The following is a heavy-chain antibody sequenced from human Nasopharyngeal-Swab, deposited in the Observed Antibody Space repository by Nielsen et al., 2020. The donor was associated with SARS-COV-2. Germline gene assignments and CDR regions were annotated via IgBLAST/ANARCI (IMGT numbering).Heavy chain of an antibody. CDR1: GFTFSSYA. CDR3: AKWNTSSCYPVFGS. CDR2: ICGNSDTT. D-gene: IGHD2-2*01. J-gene: IGHJ4*02. V-gene: IGHV3-23*01. Sequence: GGSLRLSCAASGFTFSSYAMSWVRQAPGKGLEWVSTICGNSDTTYYADSVKGRFSISRDNSKNTLYLQMNSLRAEDTAVYYCAKWNTSSCYPVFGSWGQGTLVTVSS.